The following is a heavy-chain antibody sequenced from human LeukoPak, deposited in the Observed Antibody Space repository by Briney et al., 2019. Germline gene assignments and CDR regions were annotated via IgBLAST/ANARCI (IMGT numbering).Heavy chain of an antibody. V-gene: IGHV1-69*04. D-gene: IGHD1-1*01. J-gene: IGHJ3*01. Sequence: GASVKVSCKASGGTFITHAISWVRQAPGQGLEWMGRISPVLNIANYAQKFQGRLTITADRFTNTAYMDLSRLRSEDTATYFCAREGSTPLGAFDLWGQGTMVTVSS. CDR1: GGTFITHA. CDR3: AREGSTPLGAFDL. CDR2: ISPVLNIA.